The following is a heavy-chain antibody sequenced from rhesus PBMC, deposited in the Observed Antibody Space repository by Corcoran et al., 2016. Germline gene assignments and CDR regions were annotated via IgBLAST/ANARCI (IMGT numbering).Heavy chain of an antibody. CDR2: IRSGGST. D-gene: IGHD2-27*01. Sequence: QVQLQQWGEGLVKPSETLSLTCAVYGGSVSGYGWGWFRQRPGKGLEWIGRIRSGGSTNYNPSLKSRVTISIDTSKNQFSLKLSSVTAADTAVYYCARHTSGTVAFDFWGQGLRVTVSS. CDR1: GGSVSGYG. V-gene: IGHV4-160*01. CDR3: ARHTSGTVAFDF. J-gene: IGHJ3*01.